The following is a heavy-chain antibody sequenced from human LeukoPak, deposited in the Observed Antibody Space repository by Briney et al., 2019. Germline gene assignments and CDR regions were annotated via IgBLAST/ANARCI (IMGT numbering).Heavy chain of an antibody. Sequence: GGSLRLSCAASGFTFSNYGMHWVRQAPGKGLEWEAVISYDGSSKYYTDSVKGRFTISRDNSKNTLYLQMNSLRAEDTAVYYCAKDRTAGYDGLVDYWGQGTLVTVSS. CDR3: AKDRTAGYDGLVDY. CDR1: GFTFSNYG. D-gene: IGHD5-12*01. CDR2: ISYDGSSK. J-gene: IGHJ4*02. V-gene: IGHV3-30*18.